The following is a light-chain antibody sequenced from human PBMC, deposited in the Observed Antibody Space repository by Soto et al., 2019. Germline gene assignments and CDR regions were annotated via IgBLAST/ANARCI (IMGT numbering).Light chain of an antibody. CDR3: SAWDDSLVVV. J-gene: IGLJ2*01. CDR1: NSNIGSNS. V-gene: IGLV1-44*01. CDR2: SNN. Sequence: QSVLTQSPSASGTPGQTVTITCSGSNSNIGSNSVNWFQHLPGAVPKLLIFSNNQRPSGVPDRFSGSKSGTSASLAISGLQTEDESDYYCSAWDDSLVVVFGGGTKVTVL.